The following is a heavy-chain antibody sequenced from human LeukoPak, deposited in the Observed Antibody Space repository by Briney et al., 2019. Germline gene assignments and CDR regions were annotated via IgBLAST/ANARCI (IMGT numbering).Heavy chain of an antibody. CDR3: ARGGSYPDAY. D-gene: IGHD2-2*02. J-gene: IGHJ4*02. CDR1: GGSISSSSYY. V-gene: IGHV4-39*07. CDR2: IYYSGST. Sequence: PSETLSLTCTVSGGSISSSSYYWGWIRQPPGKGLEWIGSIYYSGSTYYNPSLKSRVTISVDTSKNQFSLKLSSVTAADTAVYYCARGGSYPDAYWGQGTLVTVSS.